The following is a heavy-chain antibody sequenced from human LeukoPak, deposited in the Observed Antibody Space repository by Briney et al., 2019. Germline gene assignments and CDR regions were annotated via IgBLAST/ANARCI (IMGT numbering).Heavy chain of an antibody. D-gene: IGHD6-19*01. CDR2: INPNSGGT. CDR1: GYTFTGYY. Sequence: ASVKVSCKASGYTFTGYYMHWVRQAPGQGLEWMGRINPNSGGTNYAQKFQGRVTMTRDTSISTAYMELSRLRSDDTAVYYCARGRRSSGWSDFDYWGQGTLVTVSS. CDR3: ARGRRSSGWSDFDY. V-gene: IGHV1-2*06. J-gene: IGHJ4*02.